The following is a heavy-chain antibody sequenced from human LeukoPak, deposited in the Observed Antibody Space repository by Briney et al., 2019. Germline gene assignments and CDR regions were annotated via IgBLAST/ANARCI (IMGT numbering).Heavy chain of an antibody. V-gene: IGHV5-51*01. CDR2: IYPGDSDT. J-gene: IGHJ3*02. CDR1: GYSFTSYW. D-gene: IGHD3-9*01. CDR3: FDI. Sequence: PGESLKISCKGSGYSFTSYWIGWVRQMPGKGLEWMGIIYPGDSDTRYSPSFQGQVTISADTAMYYCARRGIGYDILTGYYHDAFDIWGQGTMVTVSS.